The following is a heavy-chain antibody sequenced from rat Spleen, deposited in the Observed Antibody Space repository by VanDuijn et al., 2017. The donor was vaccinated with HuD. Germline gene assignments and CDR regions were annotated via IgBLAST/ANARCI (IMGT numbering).Heavy chain of an antibody. CDR3: ARRHYGYTDYFDY. CDR2: ISYGDTSGHSST. CDR1: GFTFSDYY. Sequence: EVQLVESGGGLVQPGRSLKLSCAASGFTFSDYYMAWVRQAPKKGLGWVATISYGDTSGHSSTYYRDSVKGRFTIARDIAKSTLSLQMDSLRSEDTATYYCARRHYGYTDYFDYWGQGVMVTVSS. V-gene: IGHV5-7*01. J-gene: IGHJ2*01. D-gene: IGHD1-9*01.